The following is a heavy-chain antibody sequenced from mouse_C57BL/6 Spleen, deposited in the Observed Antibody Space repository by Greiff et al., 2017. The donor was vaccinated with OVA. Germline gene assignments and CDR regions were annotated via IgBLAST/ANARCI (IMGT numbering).Heavy chain of an antibody. V-gene: IGHV1-26*01. CDR1: GYTFTDYY. CDR3: ARFHYSNPWFAY. Sequence: EVQLQQSGPELVKPGASVKISCKASGYTFTDYYMNWVKQSHGKSLEWIGDINPNNGGTSYNQKFKGKATLTVDKSSSTAYMELRSLTSEDSAVYYCARFHYSNPWFAYWGQGTLVTVSA. D-gene: IGHD2-5*01. J-gene: IGHJ3*01. CDR2: INPNNGGT.